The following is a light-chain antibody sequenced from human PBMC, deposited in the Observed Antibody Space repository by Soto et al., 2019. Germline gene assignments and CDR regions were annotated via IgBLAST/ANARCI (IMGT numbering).Light chain of an antibody. J-gene: IGKJ2*01. Sequence: EIVLTQSPATLSLSPGERTTLSCGASQSVSSSYLAWYQQKPGLEPRLLIYDESSRATSIPDRFSGSASGTDMSLTISTLEPEDVAENYCQHHGSCPYTLGKGNKLAIK. V-gene: IGKV3D-20*01. CDR3: QHHGSCPYT. CDR2: DES. CDR1: QSVSSSY.